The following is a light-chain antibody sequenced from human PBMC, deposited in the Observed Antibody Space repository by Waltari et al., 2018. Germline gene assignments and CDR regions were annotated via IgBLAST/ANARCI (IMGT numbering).Light chain of an antibody. Sequence: QSALTQPASVSGSPGQSITISCTGTSSDVGGYNYVSWYQQHPGKAPKLMIYEVTKRPSGVSNRFSGSKSGNTASLTISGLQAEDEADYYCTSYTSSHTRVFAGGTKLTVL. V-gene: IGLV2-14*01. CDR1: SSDVGGYNY. CDR3: TSYTSSHTRV. J-gene: IGLJ3*02. CDR2: EVT.